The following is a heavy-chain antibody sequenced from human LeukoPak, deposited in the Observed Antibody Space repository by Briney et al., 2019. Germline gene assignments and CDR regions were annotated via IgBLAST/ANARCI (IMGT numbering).Heavy chain of an antibody. CDR2: IIPIFGTA. CDR1: GYTFTSYD. D-gene: IGHD6-19*01. CDR3: ARDGSSGWLDY. V-gene: IGHV1-69*05. Sequence: ASVKVSCKASGYTFTSYDINWVRQAPGQGLEWMGGIIPIFGTANYAQKFQGRVTITTDESTSTAYMELSSLRSEDTAVYYCARDGSSGWLDYWGQGTLVTVSS. J-gene: IGHJ4*02.